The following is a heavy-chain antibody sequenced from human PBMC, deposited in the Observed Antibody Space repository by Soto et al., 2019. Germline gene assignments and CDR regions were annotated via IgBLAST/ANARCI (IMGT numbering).Heavy chain of an antibody. CDR1: GGSLRGYY. J-gene: IGHJ4*02. D-gene: IGHD2-8*02. Sequence: SETLSLTCAVYGGSLRGYYCTWIRPPPGTGLGWIGEIDHSGSTTYNPSLKGRVNISVDTSNNQISLKLTSVTAADTAVYYCARDKITGLFDYWGQGTLVTLSS. CDR2: IDHSGST. V-gene: IGHV4-34*01. CDR3: ARDKITGLFDY.